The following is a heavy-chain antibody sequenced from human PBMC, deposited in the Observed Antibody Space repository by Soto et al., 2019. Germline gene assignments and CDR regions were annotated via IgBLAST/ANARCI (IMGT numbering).Heavy chain of an antibody. V-gene: IGHV1-69*13. CDR2: IIPIFGTA. CDR1: GGTFSSYA. D-gene: IGHD2-8*01. CDR3: ARNSLRRDIVLMVYAPTAPFDY. Sequence: ASVKVSCKASGGTFSSYAISWVRQAPGQGLEWMGGIIPIFGTANYAQKFQGRVTITADESTSTAYMELSSLRSEDTAVYYCARNSLRRDIVLMVYAPTAPFDYWGQGTLVTVS. J-gene: IGHJ4*02.